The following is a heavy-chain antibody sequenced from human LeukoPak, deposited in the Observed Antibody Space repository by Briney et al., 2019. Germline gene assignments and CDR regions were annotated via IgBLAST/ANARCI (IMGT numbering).Heavy chain of an antibody. V-gene: IGHV4-39*01. D-gene: IGHD6-19*01. Sequence: PSETLSLTCTVSGGSISSSSYYWGWIRQPPGKGLEWIGSIYYSGSTYYNPSLKSRVTISVDTSKNQFSLKLSSVTAADTAVYYCARQSVAGPRGANWFDPWGQGTLVTVSS. CDR1: GGSISSSSYY. CDR2: IYYSGST. J-gene: IGHJ5*02. CDR3: ARQSVAGPRGANWFDP.